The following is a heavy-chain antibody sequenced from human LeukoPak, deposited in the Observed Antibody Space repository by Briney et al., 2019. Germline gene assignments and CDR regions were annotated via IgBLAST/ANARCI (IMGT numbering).Heavy chain of an antibody. CDR1: GGSISSGHW. D-gene: IGHD3-22*01. CDR2: IYYSGST. V-gene: IGHV4-4*02. J-gene: IGHJ4*02. CDR3: ARYYYYDSSGDY. Sequence: SGTLSLTCDVSGGSISSGHWWSWVRQPPGEGLEWVGYIYYSGSTYYNPSLKSRVTISVDSSKNQFSLKLSSVTAADTAVYYCARYYYYDSSGDYWGQGTLVTVSS.